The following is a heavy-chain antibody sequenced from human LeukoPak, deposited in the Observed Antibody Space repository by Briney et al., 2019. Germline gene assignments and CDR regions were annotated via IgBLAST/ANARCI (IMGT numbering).Heavy chain of an antibody. J-gene: IGHJ4*02. D-gene: IGHD3-9*01. CDR1: GGSFSGYY. Sequence: SSETLSLTCAVYGGSFSGYYWSWIRQPPGKGLEWIGEINHSGSTNYNPSLKSRVTISVDTSKNQFSLKLSSVTAADTAVYYCAREMRRIRDMDYWGQGTLVTVSS. CDR3: AREMRRIRDMDY. CDR2: INHSGST. V-gene: IGHV4-34*01.